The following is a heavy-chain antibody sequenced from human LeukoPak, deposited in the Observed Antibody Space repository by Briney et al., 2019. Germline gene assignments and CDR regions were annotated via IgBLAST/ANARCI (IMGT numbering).Heavy chain of an antibody. Sequence: GGSLRLSCAASGFTFSSYGMHWVRQAPGKGLEWVAVIWYDGSNKYYADSVKGRFTISRDNSKNTLYLQMNSLRGEDTAVYYCAKDRSSAFDIWGQGTMVTVSS. CDR2: IWYDGSNK. CDR3: AKDRSSAFDI. J-gene: IGHJ3*02. D-gene: IGHD3-10*01. CDR1: GFTFSSYG. V-gene: IGHV3-30*02.